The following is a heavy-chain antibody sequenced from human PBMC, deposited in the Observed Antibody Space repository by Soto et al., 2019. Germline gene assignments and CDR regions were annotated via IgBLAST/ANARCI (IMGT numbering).Heavy chain of an antibody. Sequence: LGQSLKICCRGSGYNCADYWISWMRQKHGKGLERMGRIDPSDSQTYYSPSFRGHVTISATKSITTVFLQWSSLRASDTAMYYCARQIYDSDTGPNFQYYFDSWGQGTPVTVSS. CDR2: IDPSDSQT. V-gene: IGHV5-10-1*01. CDR3: ARQIYDSDTGPNFQYYFDS. D-gene: IGHD3-22*01. J-gene: IGHJ4*02. CDR1: GYNCADYW.